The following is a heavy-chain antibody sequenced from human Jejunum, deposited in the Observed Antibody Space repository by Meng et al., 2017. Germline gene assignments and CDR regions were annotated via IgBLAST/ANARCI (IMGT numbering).Heavy chain of an antibody. CDR3: VRNAFENRGHWYYFEY. D-gene: IGHD2-8*02. CDR2: MSNDGNN. V-gene: IGHV3-30*05. CDR1: GFTLSSFC. J-gene: IGHJ4*02. Sequence: GGSLRLSCEVSGFTLSSFCMHWVRLLPGKGLEWVAIMSNDGNNYHSDSVTGRFTISRDNSKNTLHLQIKSLGIEDTALYFCVRNAFENRGHWYYFEYWGQGTLVTVSS.